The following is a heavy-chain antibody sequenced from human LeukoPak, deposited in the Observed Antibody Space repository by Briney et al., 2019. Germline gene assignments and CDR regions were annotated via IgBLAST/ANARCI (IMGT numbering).Heavy chain of an antibody. Sequence: SETLSLTCTVSGGSISSYYWSWIRQPPGKGLEWIGYIYYSGSTNYNPSLKSRVTISVDTSKNQFSLKLSSVTAADTAVYYCARQLGIAAPYDYWGRGTLVTVSS. CDR3: ARQLGIAAPYDY. D-gene: IGHD6-13*01. J-gene: IGHJ4*02. V-gene: IGHV4-59*08. CDR1: GGSISSYY. CDR2: IYYSGST.